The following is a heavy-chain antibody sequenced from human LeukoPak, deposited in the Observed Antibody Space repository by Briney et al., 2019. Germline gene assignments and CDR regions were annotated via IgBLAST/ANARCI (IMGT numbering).Heavy chain of an antibody. CDR2: IRSKAYGGTT. D-gene: IGHD7-27*01. CDR3: TGGTRWGP. CDR1: GFTFGDYA. Sequence: GRSLRLSCTASGFTFGDYAVTWVRQAPGKGLEWVGFIRSKAYGGTTEYAASVKGRFTISRDDSKSVAYLQMNGLKTEDTAVYYCTGGTRWGPWGQGTLVTVSS. J-gene: IGHJ5*02. V-gene: IGHV3-49*04.